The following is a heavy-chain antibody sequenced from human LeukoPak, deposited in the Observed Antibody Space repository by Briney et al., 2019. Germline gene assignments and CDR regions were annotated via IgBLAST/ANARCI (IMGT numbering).Heavy chain of an antibody. Sequence: SETLSLTCAVSRGSLSGYYGSWIRPPPRKGLEWTGEINLIGSTNYNPPLQRRATISLDMSKQQSSLKLSSVTAADTAVYYCARGAHDFGSGYYSWRYYYYYYMDVGGKETTVTVS. D-gene: IGHD3-3*01. CDR1: RGSLSGYY. CDR2: INLIGST. J-gene: IGHJ6*03. CDR3: ARGAHDFGSGYYSWRYYYYYYMDV. V-gene: IGHV4-34*01.